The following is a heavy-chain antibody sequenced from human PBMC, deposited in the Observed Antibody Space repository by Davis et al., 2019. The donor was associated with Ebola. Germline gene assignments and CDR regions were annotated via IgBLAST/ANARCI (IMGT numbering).Heavy chain of an antibody. Sequence: PSETLSLTCAVYGGSFSGYYWSWIRQPPGKGLEWIGEINHSGSTNYNPSLKSRVTISVDTSKNQFSLKLSSVTAADTAVYYCAREVEMAVNWYFDLWGRGTLVTVSS. CDR3: AREVEMAVNWYFDL. J-gene: IGHJ2*01. D-gene: IGHD5-24*01. CDR2: INHSGST. CDR1: GGSFSGYY. V-gene: IGHV4-34*01.